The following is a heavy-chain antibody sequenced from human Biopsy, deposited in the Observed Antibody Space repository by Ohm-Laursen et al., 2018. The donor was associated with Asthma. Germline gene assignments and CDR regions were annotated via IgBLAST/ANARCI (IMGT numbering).Heavy chain of an antibody. D-gene: IGHD3-3*01. V-gene: IGHV3-30*18. CDR1: GFSFSSYG. CDR3: AKRRGYSDLTDFDH. J-gene: IGHJ4*02. CDR2: VSYDGGVA. Sequence: SLRLSCAASGFSFSSYGMHWVRQTPGKGLEWVAVVSYDGGVAHYADSMKGRFTISRDNAKSTLYLQMNRLRTDDTAVYYCAKRRGYSDLTDFDHWGQGTLVTVSS.